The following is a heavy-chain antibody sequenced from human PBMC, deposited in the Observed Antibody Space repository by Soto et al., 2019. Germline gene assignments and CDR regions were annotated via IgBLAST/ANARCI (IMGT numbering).Heavy chain of an antibody. J-gene: IGHJ6*02. CDR1: GFTFSSYW. CDR3: AIEWDSSWYYYYYYGMDV. CDR2: IKQDGSEK. V-gene: IGHV3-7*01. D-gene: IGHD6-13*01. Sequence: GGSLRLSCAASGFTFSSYWMSWVRQAPGKGLEWVANIKQDGSEKYYVDSVKGRITISRDNAKNSLYLQMNSLRAEDTAVYYCAIEWDSSWYYYYYYGMDVWGQGTTVTVSS.